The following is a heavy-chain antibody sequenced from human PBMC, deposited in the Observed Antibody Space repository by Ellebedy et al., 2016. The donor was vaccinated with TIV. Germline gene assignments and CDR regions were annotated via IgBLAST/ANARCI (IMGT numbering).Heavy chain of an antibody. D-gene: IGHD6-13*01. CDR2: IIPILGIA. Sequence: AASVKVSCKASGCTFSSYAISWVRQAPGQGLEWMGRIIPILGIANYAQKFQGRVTITAEKSTSTAYMELSSLRSEDTAVYYCARDRDSSSWYFGGYYYYGMDVWGQGTTVTVSS. CDR1: GCTFSSYA. CDR3: ARDRDSSSWYFGGYYYYGMDV. V-gene: IGHV1-69*04. J-gene: IGHJ6*02.